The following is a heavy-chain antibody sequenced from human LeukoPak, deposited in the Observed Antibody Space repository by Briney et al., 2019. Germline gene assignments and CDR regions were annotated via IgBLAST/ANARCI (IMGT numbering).Heavy chain of an antibody. CDR2: IYTSGST. Sequence: SETLSLTCTVSGGSISSYYWSWIRQPAGKGLEWIGRIYTSGSTNYNPSLKSRVTMSVDTSKNQFSLKLSSVTAADTAVYYCARGTITIFGVAPPDYWGQGTLVTVSS. J-gene: IGHJ4*02. CDR3: ARGTITIFGVAPPDY. D-gene: IGHD3-3*01. V-gene: IGHV4-4*07. CDR1: GGSISSYY.